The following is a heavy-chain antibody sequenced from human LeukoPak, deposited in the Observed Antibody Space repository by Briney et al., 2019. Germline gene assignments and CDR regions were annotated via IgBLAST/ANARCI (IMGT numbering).Heavy chain of an antibody. V-gene: IGHV4-34*12. CDR1: GWSISGSY. D-gene: IGHD7-27*01. CDR3: ARDQKLGKGAFDI. J-gene: IGHJ3*02. Sequence: PSETLSLTCAVYGWSISGSYWSWVRQPPGKGLEGMGEIIHSGSTNYNPPPKSRVTISVETSTNQFSLRLSSVTAAETAVYYCARDQKLGKGAFDIWGQGTMVTVSS. CDR2: IIHSGST.